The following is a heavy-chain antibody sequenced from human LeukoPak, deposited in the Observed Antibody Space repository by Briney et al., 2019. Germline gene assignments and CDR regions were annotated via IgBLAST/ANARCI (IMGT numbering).Heavy chain of an antibody. Sequence: PSETLSLTCTVSGGSISSYYWSWIRQPPGKGLEWIGYIYYSGSTNYNPSLKSRVTISVDTSKNQFSLKLSSVTAADTAVYYCARVYYDFWSGYEGYFDYWGQGTLVTVSS. CDR1: GGSISSYY. J-gene: IGHJ4*02. V-gene: IGHV4-59*01. CDR2: IYYSGST. CDR3: ARVYYDFWSGYEGYFDY. D-gene: IGHD3-3*01.